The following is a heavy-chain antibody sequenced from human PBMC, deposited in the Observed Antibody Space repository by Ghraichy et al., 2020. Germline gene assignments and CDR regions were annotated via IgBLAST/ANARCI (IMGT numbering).Heavy chain of an antibody. CDR1: GFAFSSYL. D-gene: IGHD3-10*01. CDR3: GRDRSRITY. J-gene: IGHJ4*02. V-gene: IGHV3-7*01. CDR2: INQDGSEK. Sequence: GGSLRLSCAASGFAFSSYLMSWVRQVPGKGLEGVANINQDGSEKYYVDSVKGRFTISRDNAKNSLYLQMNSLRAEDTAVYYCGRDRSRITYWGQGTLVTVSS.